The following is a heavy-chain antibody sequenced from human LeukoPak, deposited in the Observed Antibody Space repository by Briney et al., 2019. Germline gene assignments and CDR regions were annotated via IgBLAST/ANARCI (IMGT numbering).Heavy chain of an antibody. V-gene: IGHV3-30-3*01. CDR2: ISYDEANK. CDR3: VGAHYYFNF. Sequence: GGSLRLSCAASGFTFSSYALHWVRQAPGKGLEWVAVISYDEANKYYADSVKGRFTISSGNSKNTLYLQMNSLRVDDTAVYYCVGAHYYFNFWGQGTLVTVSS. CDR1: GFTFSSYA. J-gene: IGHJ4*02.